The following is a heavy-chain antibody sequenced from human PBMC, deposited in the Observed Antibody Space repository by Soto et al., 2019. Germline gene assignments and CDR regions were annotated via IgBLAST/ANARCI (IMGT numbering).Heavy chain of an antibody. J-gene: IGHJ5*02. D-gene: IGHD6-13*01. CDR3: AREGPNVISWYGRLISWFDP. CDR2: INHSGST. CDR1: GGSFSGYY. V-gene: IGHV4-34*01. Sequence: SETLSLTCAVYGGSFSGYYWSWIRQPPGKGLEWIGEINHSGSTNYNPSLKSRVTISVDTSKNQFSLKLSSVTAADTAVYYRAREGPNVISWYGRLISWFDPCGQGTLVPVSS.